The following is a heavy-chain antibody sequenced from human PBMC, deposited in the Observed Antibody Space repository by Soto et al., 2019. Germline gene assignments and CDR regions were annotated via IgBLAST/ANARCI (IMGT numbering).Heavy chain of an antibody. CDR1: GFAFSSDW. Sequence: EVQLVESGGGFVQPGGALRLSCTASGFAFSSDWMDWVRQVPGKGLEWVAHINQDGSAGYFVDSVKGRFTTSRDNAKNSVYLQMNSLRTEDTAIYFCVISAYSGDSFWGQGTLVTVSS. D-gene: IGHD6-19*01. V-gene: IGHV3-7*01. CDR3: VISAYSGDSF. J-gene: IGHJ4*02. CDR2: INQDGSAG.